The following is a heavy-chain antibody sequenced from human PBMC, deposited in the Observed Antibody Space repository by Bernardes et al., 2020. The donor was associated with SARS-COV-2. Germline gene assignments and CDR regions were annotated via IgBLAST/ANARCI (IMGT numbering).Heavy chain of an antibody. CDR1: GFTFRSCA. CDR3: VKDQNPGGWEPIDY. D-gene: IGHD1-26*01. CDR2: INDRGDTT. V-gene: IGHV3-23*01. Sequence: GGSLRLSCAAAGFTFRSCAMTWVRQAPGKGLEWVSSINDRGDTTYYADSVKGRFTISRDNAKNTPKNKLYLQMNSLRVEDTAVYYCVKDQNPGGWEPIDYWGQGTLVTVSS. J-gene: IGHJ4*02.